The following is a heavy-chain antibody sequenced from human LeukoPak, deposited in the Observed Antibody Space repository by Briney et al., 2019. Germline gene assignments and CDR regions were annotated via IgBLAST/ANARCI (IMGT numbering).Heavy chain of an antibody. CDR2: INPSGGST. J-gene: IGHJ6*02. CDR1: GYTFTSYY. V-gene: IGHV1-46*01. CDR3: ARDGLWFGELSPRSRYGMDV. Sequence: ASVKVSCKASGYTFTSYYMHWVRQAPGQGLEWMGIINPSGGSTSYAQKFQGRVTMTRDTSTSTVYMELSSLRSEDTAVYYCARDGLWFGELSPRSRYGMDVWGQGTTVTVSS. D-gene: IGHD3-10*01.